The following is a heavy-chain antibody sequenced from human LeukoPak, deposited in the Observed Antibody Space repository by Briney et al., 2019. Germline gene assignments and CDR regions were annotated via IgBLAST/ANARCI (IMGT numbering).Heavy chain of an antibody. CDR2: ISYDGSNK. V-gene: IGHV3-30*04. J-gene: IGHJ6*03. D-gene: IGHD3-10*01. CDR3: AKGLSRRGNYYGSGSPLYYYYYMDV. Sequence: HPGGSLRLSCAASGFTFSSYAMHWVRQAPGKGLEWVAVISYDGSNKYYADSVKGRFTISRDNSKNTLYLQMNSLRAEDTAVYYCAKGLSRRGNYYGSGSPLYYYYYMDVWGKGTTVTVSS. CDR1: GFTFSSYA.